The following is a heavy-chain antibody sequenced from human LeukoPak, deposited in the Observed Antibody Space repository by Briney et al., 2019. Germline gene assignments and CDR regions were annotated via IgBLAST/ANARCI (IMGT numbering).Heavy chain of an antibody. CDR1: GGSISSSNW. D-gene: IGHD3-10*01. CDR3: ATRYGSGKSEDY. J-gene: IGHJ4*02. V-gene: IGHV4-4*02. Sequence: PSGTLSLTCAVSGGSISSSNWWSWVRQPPGKGLEWIGEIYHSGSTNYNPSLKSRVTISVDKSKNQFSPKLSSVTAADTAVYYCATRYGSGKSEDYWGQGTLVTVSS. CDR2: IYHSGST.